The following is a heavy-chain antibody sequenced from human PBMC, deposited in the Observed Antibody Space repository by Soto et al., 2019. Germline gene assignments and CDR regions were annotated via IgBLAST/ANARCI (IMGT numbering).Heavy chain of an antibody. J-gene: IGHJ3*01. CDR1: GYTFTTYG. CDR2: INTGNGGT. Sequence: ASVKVSCKASGYTFTTYGIHWVRQAPGQSLEWMGWINTGNGGTAVSQKFRGRVTITRDTVATTVYMEVSSLTTEDTAVYYCARQDSGDVWG. D-gene: IGHD2-15*01. CDR3: ARQDSGDV. V-gene: IGHV1-3*04.